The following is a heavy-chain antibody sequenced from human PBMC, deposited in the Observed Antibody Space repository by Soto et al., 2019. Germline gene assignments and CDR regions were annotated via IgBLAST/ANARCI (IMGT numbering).Heavy chain of an antibody. D-gene: IGHD2-15*01. CDR1: GYTFTSYG. V-gene: IGHV1-18*01. J-gene: IGHJ5*02. Sequence: QVQLVQSGAEVKKPGASVKVSCKASGYTFTSYGISWVRQAPGQGVEWMGWISAYNGNTKYAQKLQGRVTMTTDTSTSTAYMELRSLRSDDTAVYYCARDPTPYCSGGSCYSLGIWFDPWGQGTLVTVSS. CDR2: ISAYNGNT. CDR3: ARDPTPYCSGGSCYSLGIWFDP.